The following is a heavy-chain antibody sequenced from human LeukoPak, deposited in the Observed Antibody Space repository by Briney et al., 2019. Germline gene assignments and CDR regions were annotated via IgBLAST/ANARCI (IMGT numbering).Heavy chain of an antibody. CDR1: CGFFTLYS. CDR3: ASRETFYFYYMDV. D-gene: IGHD1-26*01. J-gene: IGHJ6*03. Sequence: PETLSLTCTLSCGFFTLYSWTWIRHPQGKGLEWIAEIGHGGSINFNPSLKSRVTVSLDTSKNQFSLSLSSVTAADTAVYYCASRETFYFYYMDVWGNGTTVTVSS. V-gene: IGHV4-34*01. CDR2: IGHGGSI.